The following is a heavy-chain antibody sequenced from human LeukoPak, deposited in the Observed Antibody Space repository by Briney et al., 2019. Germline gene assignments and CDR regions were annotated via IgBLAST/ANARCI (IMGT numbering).Heavy chain of an antibody. CDR1: GGTFSSYA. CDR3: AGSCSGGSCYSSLHY. D-gene: IGHD2-15*01. CDR2: IIPIFGTA. J-gene: IGHJ4*02. V-gene: IGHV1-69*13. Sequence: ASVKVSCKASGGTFSSYAISWVRQAPGQGLEWMGGIIPIFGTANYAQKFQGRVTITADESTSTAYMELSSLRSEDTAVYYCAGSCSGGSCYSSLHYWGQGTLVTVSS.